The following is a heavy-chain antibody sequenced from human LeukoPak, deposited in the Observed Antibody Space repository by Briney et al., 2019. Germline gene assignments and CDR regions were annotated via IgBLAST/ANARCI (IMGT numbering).Heavy chain of an antibody. Sequence: ASAKVSCKASGYTFTSYGISWVRQAPGQGLEWMGWINPNSGGTNYAQKFQGRVTMTRDTSISTAYMELSRLRSDDTAVYYCARDQDYVWGSYRPNDAFDIWGQGTMVTVSS. CDR3: ARDQDYVWGSYRPNDAFDI. V-gene: IGHV1-2*02. CDR1: GYTFTSYG. D-gene: IGHD3-16*02. CDR2: INPNSGGT. J-gene: IGHJ3*02.